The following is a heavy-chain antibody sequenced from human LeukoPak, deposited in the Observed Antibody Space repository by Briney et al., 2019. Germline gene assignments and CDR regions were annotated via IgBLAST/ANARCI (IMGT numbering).Heavy chain of an antibody. CDR3: AREDSGYHY. D-gene: IGHD5-12*01. CDR1: GGSISPYY. J-gene: IGHJ4*02. CDR2: IHYSGST. Sequence: PSETLYLTCTVSGGSISPYYWSWIRQPPGKGLEWIGYIHYSGSTNYNPSLKSRVTISVDTSNNQFSLKLSSVTAADTAVYYCAREDSGYHYWGQGTLVTVSS. V-gene: IGHV4-59*01.